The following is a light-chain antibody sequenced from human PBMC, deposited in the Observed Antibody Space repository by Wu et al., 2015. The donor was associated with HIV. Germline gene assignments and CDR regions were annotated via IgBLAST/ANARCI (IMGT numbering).Light chain of an antibody. CDR3: QQYNSYPVT. J-gene: IGKJ1*01. CDR2: KAS. Sequence: GDRVTITCRASHSISTWLAWYQQKPGKAPKLLIYKASTFEDGVPSRFSGSGSGTEFTLTISSLQPDDFATYYCQQYNSYPVTFGQGTKVEIK. V-gene: IGKV1-5*03. CDR1: HSISTW.